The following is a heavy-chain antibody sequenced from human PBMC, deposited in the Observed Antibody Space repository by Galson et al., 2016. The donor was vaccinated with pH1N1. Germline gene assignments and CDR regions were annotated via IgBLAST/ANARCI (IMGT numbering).Heavy chain of an antibody. D-gene: IGHD5-18*01. CDR2: IRPMFDTT. J-gene: IGHJ4*02. V-gene: IGHV1-69*06. Sequence: SVKVSCKASGVTFTIYTIAWVRQAPGQGLEWMGGIRPMFDTTTYAQKFQVRATITADRLTTTIYMNLSSLGFDDTAVYYCARGFRGGYNYALFDHWGQGSLVIVSS. CDR1: GVTFTIYT. CDR3: ARGFRGGYNYALFDH.